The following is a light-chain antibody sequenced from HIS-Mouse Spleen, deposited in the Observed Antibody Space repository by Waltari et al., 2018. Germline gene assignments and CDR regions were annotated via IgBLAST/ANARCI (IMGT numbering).Light chain of an antibody. J-gene: IGLJ2*01. CDR1: SSDVGGYNY. CDR2: EVS. V-gene: IGLV2-14*01. Sequence: QSALTQPASVSGSPGQSITISCTGTSSDVGGYNYVSWYQQHPGKAPNLMIYEVSNRAARVYNRFSGSKSGNTASLTISGLQAEDEADYYCSSYTSSSDVVFGGGTKLTVL. CDR3: SSYTSSSDVV.